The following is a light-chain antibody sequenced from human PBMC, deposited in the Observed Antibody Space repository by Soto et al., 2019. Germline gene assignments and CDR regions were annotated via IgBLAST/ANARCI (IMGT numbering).Light chain of an antibody. J-gene: IGKJ4*01. CDR1: QAIDDY. CDR3: QKYNSAPIT. CDR2: AAS. Sequence: DIQVTQSPSSLSASLGDRVTITCRANQAIDDYLAWFQHQPGKVPKLLIYAASALQSGVPSRFSGSGSGTDFTLTISSLQPEDIATYYCQKYNSAPITFGGGTKVEI. V-gene: IGKV1-27*01.